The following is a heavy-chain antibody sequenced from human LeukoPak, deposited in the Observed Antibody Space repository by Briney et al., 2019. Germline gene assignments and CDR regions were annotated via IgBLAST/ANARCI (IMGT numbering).Heavy chain of an antibody. CDR2: IGDTGRAK. Sequence: GGSLRLSCAASGFTFSRHGMHWVRQTPGKGLEWVAVIGDTGRAKHYADSVEGRFTASRDNFKNTLYLEMNSLRYDDTALYYCAREAAWGNWYFDHWGRGTLVTVSS. CDR1: GFTFSRHG. J-gene: IGHJ2*01. D-gene: IGHD3-16*01. CDR3: AREAAWGNWYFDH. V-gene: IGHV3-33*08.